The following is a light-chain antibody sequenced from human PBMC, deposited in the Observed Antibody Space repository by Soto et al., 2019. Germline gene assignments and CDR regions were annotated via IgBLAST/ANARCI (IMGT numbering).Light chain of an antibody. V-gene: IGLV1-40*01. J-gene: IGLJ1*01. CDR2: GTS. CDR1: NSNIGAGFD. CDR3: CSYVGATTYV. Sequence: QSVLTQPPSVTAAPGQRVTISCTGSNSNIGAGFDVHWYQQFPGRAPKLLIYGTSNRPSGVPDRFSGSTSGVTASLTISGLQAEDEAEYYCCSYVGATTYVFGSGTKLTVL.